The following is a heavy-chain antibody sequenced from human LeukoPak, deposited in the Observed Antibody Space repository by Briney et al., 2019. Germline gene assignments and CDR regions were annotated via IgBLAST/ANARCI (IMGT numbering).Heavy chain of an antibody. CDR2: ISAYNGNT. V-gene: IGHV1-18*01. D-gene: IGHD2-15*01. CDR1: GYTFTSYG. CDR3: ARGYCSGGSCSHYGMDV. J-gene: IGHJ6*02. Sequence: ASVKVSCKASGYTFTSYGISWVRQAPGQGLEWMGWISAYNGNTNYAQKLQGRVTMTTDTSTSTACMELRSLRSDDTAVYYCARGYCSGGSCSHYGMDVWGQGTTVTVSS.